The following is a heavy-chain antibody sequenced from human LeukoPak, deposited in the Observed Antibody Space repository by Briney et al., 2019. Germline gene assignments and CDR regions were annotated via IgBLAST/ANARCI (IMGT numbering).Heavy chain of an antibody. V-gene: IGHV4-30-4*01. Sequence: SETLSLTCIVSGGSINSYYWSWIRQPPGKGLEWIGYIYYSGSTYYNPSLKSRVTISVDTSKNQFSLKLSSVTAADTAVYYCASRLLHNWFDPWGQGTLVTVSS. CDR3: ASRLLHNWFDP. D-gene: IGHD2/OR15-2a*01. CDR2: IYYSGST. CDR1: GGSINSYY. J-gene: IGHJ5*02.